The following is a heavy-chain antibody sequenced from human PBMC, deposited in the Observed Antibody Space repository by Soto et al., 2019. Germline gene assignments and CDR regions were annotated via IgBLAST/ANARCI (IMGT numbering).Heavy chain of an antibody. CDR2: ISSSSSTI. V-gene: IGHV3-48*01. CDR3: ARDSYEYYDFWSGPAPVAYYYYYMDV. CDR1: GFTFSSYS. Sequence: PGGSLRLSCAASGFTFSSYSMNWVRQAPGKGLEWVSYISSSSSTIYYADSVKGRFTISRDNAKNSLYLQMNSLRAEDTAVYYCARDSYEYYDFWSGPAPVAYYYYYMDVWGKGTTVTVSS. D-gene: IGHD3-3*01. J-gene: IGHJ6*03.